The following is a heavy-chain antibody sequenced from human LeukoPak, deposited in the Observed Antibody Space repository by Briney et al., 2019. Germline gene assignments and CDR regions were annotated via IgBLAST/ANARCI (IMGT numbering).Heavy chain of an antibody. CDR1: GDSIDSGGFS. V-gene: IGHV4-30-4*07. CDR3: AKYSLSRETFQH. Sequence: SETLSLTCVVSGDSIDSGGFSWSWIRQAPGKGLEWIGYIYNSGSTFYNPSLESRLTISIDMSKNQMSMRLNSVTAADTAVYFCAKYSLSRETFQHWGQGTLVTVSS. J-gene: IGHJ1*01. D-gene: IGHD5/OR15-5a*01. CDR2: IYNSGST.